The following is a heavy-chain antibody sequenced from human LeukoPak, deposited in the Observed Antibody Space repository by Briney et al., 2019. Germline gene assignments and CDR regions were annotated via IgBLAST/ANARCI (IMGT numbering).Heavy chain of an antibody. CDR2: VNHSGST. CDR1: GGSFSAHY. V-gene: IGHV4-34*04. Sequence: SETLSLTCAVYGGSFSAHYWNWIRQVPGKGLEWIGGVNHSGSTNTNPSLKGRATLSLDTSKNQFSLKLSSVTAADTAVYYCARGLGSGWYYYYYGMDVWGQGTTVTVSS. J-gene: IGHJ6*02. D-gene: IGHD6-19*01. CDR3: ARGLGSGWYYYYYGMDV.